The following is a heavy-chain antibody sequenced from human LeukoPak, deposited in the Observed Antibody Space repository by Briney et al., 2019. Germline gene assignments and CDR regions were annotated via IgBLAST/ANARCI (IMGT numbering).Heavy chain of an antibody. Sequence: GGSLRLSCAASGFTFSDYYMSWIRQAPGKGLEWVSYISSSGSTIYYADSVKGRFTISRDNAKNSLYLQMNRLRAEDTAVYYCARDQESIPTLMASTPMDVWGQGTTVTVSS. CDR2: ISSSGSTI. J-gene: IGHJ6*02. V-gene: IGHV3-11*01. CDR1: GFTFSDYY. CDR3: ARDQESIPTLMASTPMDV. D-gene: IGHD5-24*01.